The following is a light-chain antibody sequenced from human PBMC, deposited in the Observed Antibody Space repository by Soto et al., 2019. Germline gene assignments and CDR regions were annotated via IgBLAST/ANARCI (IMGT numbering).Light chain of an antibody. J-gene: IGKJ2*01. Sequence: DIQMTQSPSSLSASVGDRVTITCRASQSISSYLNWYQQKPGKAPKLLIYAASSLQSGVPSRFSGSEDGTDFTLTISSLQPEDFATYYCQQSYSTPYTFGQGTKLEIK. CDR3: QQSYSTPYT. CDR2: AAS. CDR1: QSISSY. V-gene: IGKV1-39*01.